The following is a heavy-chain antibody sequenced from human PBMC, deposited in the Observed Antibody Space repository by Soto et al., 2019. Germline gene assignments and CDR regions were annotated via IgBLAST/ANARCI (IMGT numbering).Heavy chain of an antibody. V-gene: IGHV4-31*03. J-gene: IGHJ4*02. Sequence: TSETLSLTCTVSGGSISSGGCYWSWIRQHPGKGLEWIGYIYYSGSTYYNPSLKSRVTISVDTSKNQFSLKLSSVTAADTAVYYCARAQDIVVVPAATGGFDYWGQGTLVTVSS. D-gene: IGHD2-2*01. CDR2: IYYSGST. CDR3: ARAQDIVVVPAATGGFDY. CDR1: GGSISSGGCY.